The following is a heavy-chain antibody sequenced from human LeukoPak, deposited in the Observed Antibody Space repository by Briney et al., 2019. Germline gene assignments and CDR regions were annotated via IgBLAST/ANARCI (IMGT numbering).Heavy chain of an antibody. V-gene: IGHV4-4*07. D-gene: IGHD5-12*01. J-gene: IGHJ5*02. CDR2: IYTNGST. CDR1: GGSISIYY. CDR3: ARAWGSYSGYDQSWFDP. Sequence: SETLSLTCTVSGGSISIYYWSWIRQPAGKGLEWIGHIYTNGSTKYKSSLKSRVTMSVDTTKNQLSLKLSSVTAADTAVYYCARAWGSYSGYDQSWFDPWGQGTLVTVSS.